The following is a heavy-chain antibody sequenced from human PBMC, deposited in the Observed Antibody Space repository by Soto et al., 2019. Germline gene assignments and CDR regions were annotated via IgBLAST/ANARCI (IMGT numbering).Heavy chain of an antibody. Sequence: ASVKVSCKASGGTFSGYVINWVRQAPGQGFEWMGGVIPISGTSNYELKFQGRVTITADESTSTAYMELSSLISEDTAVYYCARGVSTADAFDLWGHGTMVTVSS. J-gene: IGHJ3*01. CDR1: GGTFSGYV. D-gene: IGHD3-3*02. CDR3: ARGVSTADAFDL. CDR2: VIPISGTS. V-gene: IGHV1-69*13.